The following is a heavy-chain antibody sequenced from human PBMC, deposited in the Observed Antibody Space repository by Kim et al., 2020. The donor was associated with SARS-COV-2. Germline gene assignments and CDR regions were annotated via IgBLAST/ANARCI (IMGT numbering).Heavy chain of an antibody. J-gene: IGHJ4*02. D-gene: IGHD5-18*01. V-gene: IGHV2-70*01. CDR3: ARIGSYGSWYFDY. Sequence: YSTSLKTRLTISKDTSKNQVVLTMTNMDPVDTATYYCARIGSYGSWYFDYWGQGTLVTVSS.